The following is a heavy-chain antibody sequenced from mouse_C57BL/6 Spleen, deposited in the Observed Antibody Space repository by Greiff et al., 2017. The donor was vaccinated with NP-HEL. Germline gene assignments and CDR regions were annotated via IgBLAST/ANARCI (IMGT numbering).Heavy chain of an antibody. D-gene: IGHD2-4*01. CDR3: ARQDYDYPFFAY. CDR1: GFTFSSYG. Sequence: EVQLVESGGDLVKPGGSLKLSCAASGFTFSSYGMSWVRQTPDKRLEWVATISSGGSYTYYPDSVKGRFTISRDNAKNTLYLQMSSLKSEDTAMYYCARQDYDYPFFAYWGQGTLVTVSA. CDR2: ISSGGSYT. V-gene: IGHV5-6*01. J-gene: IGHJ3*01.